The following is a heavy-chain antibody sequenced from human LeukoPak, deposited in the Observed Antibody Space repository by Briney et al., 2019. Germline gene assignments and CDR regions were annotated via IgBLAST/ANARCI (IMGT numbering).Heavy chain of an antibody. CDR1: GYTFTGYY. CDR2: INPNSGGT. CDR3: ARDKGWYSSSWYEPVAFDY. V-gene: IGHV1-2*02. D-gene: IGHD6-13*01. Sequence: ASVKVSCRASGYTFTGYYMHWVRQAPGQGLEWMGWINPNSGGTNYAQKFQGRVTMTRDTSISTAYMELSRLRSDDTAVYYCARDKGWYSSSWYEPVAFDYWGQGTLVTVSS. J-gene: IGHJ4*02.